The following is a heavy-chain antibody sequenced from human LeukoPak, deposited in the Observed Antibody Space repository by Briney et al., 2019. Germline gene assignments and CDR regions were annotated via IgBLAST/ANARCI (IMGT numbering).Heavy chain of an antibody. D-gene: IGHD3-10*02. Sequence: GGSLRLSCAASGFTVSSKYMSWVRQAPGKGLEWVSVIYSGGSTYYADSVKGRFTISRDNSKNTLYLQMNSLRAEDTAVYYCATALLYSGPGDYWGQGTLVTVSS. J-gene: IGHJ4*02. CDR3: ATALLYSGPGDY. CDR1: GFTVSSKY. CDR2: IYSGGST. V-gene: IGHV3-66*01.